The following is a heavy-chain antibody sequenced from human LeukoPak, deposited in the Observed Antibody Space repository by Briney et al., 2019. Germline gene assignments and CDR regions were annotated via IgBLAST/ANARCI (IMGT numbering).Heavy chain of an antibody. CDR3: AKDSMNYYDSLYYYYGMDV. V-gene: IGHV3-21*01. CDR1: GFTFSSYS. J-gene: IGHJ6*02. CDR2: ISSSSSYI. D-gene: IGHD3-22*01. Sequence: GGSLRLSCAASGFTFSSYSMNWVRQAPGKGLEWVSSISSSSSYIYYADSVKGRFTISRDNAKNSLYLQMNSLRAEDTAVYYCAKDSMNYYDSLYYYYGMDVWGQGTTVTVSS.